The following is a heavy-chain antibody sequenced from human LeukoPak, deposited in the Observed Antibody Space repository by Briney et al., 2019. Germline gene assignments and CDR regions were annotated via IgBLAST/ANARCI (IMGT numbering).Heavy chain of an antibody. CDR1: GFTFSNYW. CDR3: ARTEGTVAYDS. J-gene: IGHJ5*01. D-gene: IGHD4-23*01. Sequence: GESLKISCAAAGFTFSNYWMHWVRQAPGKGLVWVSRINSDGSGTTYADSVRGRFTISRDNAKNTLYLQVNSLRAEDTAVYYCARTEGTVAYDSWGQGTLVTVSS. V-gene: IGHV3-74*01. CDR2: INSDGSGT.